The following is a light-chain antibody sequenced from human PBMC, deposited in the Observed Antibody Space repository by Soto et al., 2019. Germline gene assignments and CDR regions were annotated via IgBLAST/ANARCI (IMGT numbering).Light chain of an antibody. CDR2: AAS. CDR1: QSISSY. Sequence: DIQMTQSPSSLSASVGDRVTITCRASQSISSYLNWYQQKPGKAPKLLIYAASSLQSGVPSRFSGSGSWKEFTLPIRHLPPEDFCNYYCQPSYSNPVPLGPGTRLEIK. CDR3: QPSYSNPVP. J-gene: IGKJ5*01. V-gene: IGKV1-39*01.